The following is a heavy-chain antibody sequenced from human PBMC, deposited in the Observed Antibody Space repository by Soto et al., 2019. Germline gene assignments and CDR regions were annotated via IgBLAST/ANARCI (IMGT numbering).Heavy chain of an antibody. J-gene: IGHJ4*02. CDR3: AREDIPADGTFDY. CDR1: GFTFSTYE. CDR2: IHSSGNFI. D-gene: IGHD6-13*01. Sequence: GGSLRLSCAASGFTFSTYEINWVRQAPGKGLEWVSYIHSSGNFIHYADSVKGRFTISRDNAKNSVYLQMNSLRAEDTALYYCAREDIPADGTFDYWGPGTLVTVSS. V-gene: IGHV3-48*03.